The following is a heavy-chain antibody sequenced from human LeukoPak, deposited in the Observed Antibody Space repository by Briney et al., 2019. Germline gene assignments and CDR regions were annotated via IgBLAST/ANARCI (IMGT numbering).Heavy chain of an antibody. V-gene: IGHV3-48*03. CDR2: ISSSGSTI. Sequence: GGSLRLSCAASGFTFSSYEMNWVRQAPGKGLEWVSYISSSGSTIYYADSVKGRFTISRDNSKNTLYLQMNSLRAEDTAVYYCAKDGPRGSYYPNYFDYWGQGTLVTVSS. CDR1: GFTFSSYE. D-gene: IGHD1-26*01. J-gene: IGHJ4*02. CDR3: AKDGPRGSYYPNYFDY.